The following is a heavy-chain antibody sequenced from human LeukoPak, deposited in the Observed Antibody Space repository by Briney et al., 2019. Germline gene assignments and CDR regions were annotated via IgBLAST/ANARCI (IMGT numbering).Heavy chain of an antibody. V-gene: IGHV3-53*01. CDR2: LYTGGGT. D-gene: IGHD3-22*01. J-gene: IGHJ4*02. Sequence: QAGGSLRLSCAASGFTHSNYWMTWARQAPGKGLEWVSVLYTGGGTDHADSVKGRFTISRDNSKNTLSLQMNRPRVEDTAIYYCTRSGYRHPYHFDSWGQGTLVTVSS. CDR3: TRSGYRHPYHFDS. CDR1: GFTHSNYW.